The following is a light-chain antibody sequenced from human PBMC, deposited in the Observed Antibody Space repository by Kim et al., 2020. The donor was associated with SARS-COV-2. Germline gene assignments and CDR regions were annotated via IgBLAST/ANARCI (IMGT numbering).Light chain of an antibody. V-gene: IGLV2-8*01. CDR3: SSYADGNSLV. CDR2: EVN. Sequence: QSALTQPPSASGSPGQSVTISCTGAGSDVGGYNYVSWYQQHPGRAPKLMLYEVNKRPSGVPDRFSGSKSGNTASLTVSGLQSDDEADYYCSSYADGNSLVFGGGTKVTVL. J-gene: IGLJ3*02. CDR1: GSDVGGYNY.